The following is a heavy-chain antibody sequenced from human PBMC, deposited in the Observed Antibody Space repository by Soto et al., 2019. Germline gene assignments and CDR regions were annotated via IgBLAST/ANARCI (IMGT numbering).Heavy chain of an antibody. J-gene: IGHJ2*01. CDR3: AREGGLGGGWSRSYWYFDL. D-gene: IGHD6-19*01. V-gene: IGHV3-53*01. CDR1: GFTVSSNY. Sequence: EVQLVESGGGLIQPGGSLRLSCAASGFTVSSNYMSWVRQAPGKGLEWVSVIYSGGSTYYADSVKGRFTISRDNSKNTLYLQMNSLRAEDTAVYYCAREGGLGGGWSRSYWYFDLWGRGTLVTVSS. CDR2: IYSGGST.